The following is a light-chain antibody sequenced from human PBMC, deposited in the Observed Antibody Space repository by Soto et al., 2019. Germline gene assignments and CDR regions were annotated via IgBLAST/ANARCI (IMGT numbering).Light chain of an antibody. Sequence: EIEWTQSPGTLSLSPGERASLSCRASQSVSSSYLAWYQQKPGQAPGLLIYGASSRATGIPDRFSGSGSGTDFTLTISRLEPEDFAVYYCQQYVSSPPFTFGTGTKVDIK. CDR1: QSVSSSY. V-gene: IGKV3-20*01. J-gene: IGKJ3*01. CDR2: GAS. CDR3: QQYVSSPPFT.